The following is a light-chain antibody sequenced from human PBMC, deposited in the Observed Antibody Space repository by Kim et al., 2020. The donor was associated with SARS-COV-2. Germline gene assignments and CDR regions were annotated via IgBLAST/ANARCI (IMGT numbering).Light chain of an antibody. CDR1: SSDIGGYNY. CDR3: SSYAGSNIVV. Sequence: QSALTQPPSASGSPGQSITISCTGSSSDIGGYNYVSWYQQHPGKAPKLMIYEVSEQPSGVPDRFSGSKSGNTASLTVSGLQAEDEAGYYCSSYAGSNIVVFGGGTQLTVL. CDR2: EVS. J-gene: IGLJ2*01. V-gene: IGLV2-8*01.